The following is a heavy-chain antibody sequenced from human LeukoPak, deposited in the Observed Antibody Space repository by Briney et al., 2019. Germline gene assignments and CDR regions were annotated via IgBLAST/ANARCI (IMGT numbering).Heavy chain of an antibody. CDR1: GFTFSSYG. V-gene: IGHV3-33*01. CDR3: ARDDRSGYYTEGFDY. CDR2: IWYDGSNK. Sequence: GGSLRLSCAASGFTFSSYGMHWVRQAPGKGLEWVAVIWYDGSNKYYADSVKGRFTISRDNSKNTLYLQMNSLRAEDTAVYYCARDDRSGYYTEGFDYWGQGTLVTVSS. D-gene: IGHD3-3*01. J-gene: IGHJ4*02.